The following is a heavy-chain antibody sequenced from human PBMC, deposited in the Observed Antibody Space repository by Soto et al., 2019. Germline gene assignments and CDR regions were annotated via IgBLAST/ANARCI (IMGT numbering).Heavy chain of an antibody. J-gene: IGHJ5*02. CDR2: TSGYDGNT. Sequence: GAPVKVSCKASGYTFTSYGISWVRHAPGQGLEWVGWTSGYDGNTDYAHKFRGRVTMTTDTSTNTAYMDLRSLRSDDTAVYYCARHNSQWPNWFDPWGQGTPVTVSS. CDR1: GYTFTSYG. V-gene: IGHV1-18*01. D-gene: IGHD1-1*01. CDR3: ARHNSQWPNWFDP.